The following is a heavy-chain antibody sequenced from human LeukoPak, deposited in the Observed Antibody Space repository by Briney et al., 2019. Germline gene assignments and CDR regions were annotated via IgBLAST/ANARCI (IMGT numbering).Heavy chain of an antibody. D-gene: IGHD3-22*01. CDR3: ASVSRGYYIDY. V-gene: IGHV4-4*07. CDR1: VGSISSYY. CDR2: IYSSGST. Sequence: SETLSLTCTVSVGSISSYYWSWIRQPAGQGLEWIGRIYSSGSTNYNPSIKSRVTMSVDTSKNQFSLRLSSVTAADTAMYYCASVSRGYYIDYWGQGTLVTVSS. J-gene: IGHJ4*02.